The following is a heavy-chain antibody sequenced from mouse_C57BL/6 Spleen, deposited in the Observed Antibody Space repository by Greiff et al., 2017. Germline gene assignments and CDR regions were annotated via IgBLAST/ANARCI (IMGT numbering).Heavy chain of an antibody. CDR1: GFTFSSYT. V-gene: IGHV5-9*01. CDR2: ISGGGGNT. CDR3: ARNYYGSSSLDY. D-gene: IGHD1-1*01. J-gene: IGHJ2*01. Sequence: EVKLVESGGGLVKPGGSLKLSCAASGFTFSSYTMSWVRQTPEKRLEWVATISGGGGNTYYPDSVKGRFTLSRDNAKNTLYLQMSSLRSEDTALYYCARNYYGSSSLDYWGQGTTLTVSS.